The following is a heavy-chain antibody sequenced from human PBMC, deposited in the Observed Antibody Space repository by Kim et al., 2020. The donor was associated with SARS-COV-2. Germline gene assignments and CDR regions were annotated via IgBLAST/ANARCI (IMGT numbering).Heavy chain of an antibody. CDR3: ARRGSSWNNWFDP. D-gene: IGHD6-13*01. CDR1: GGSISSYY. Sequence: SETLSLTCTVSGGSISSYYWSWIRQPPGKGLEWIGYIYYSGSTNYNPSLKSRVTISVDTSKNQFSLKLSSVTAADTAVYSCARRGSSWNNWFDPWGQGTLVTVSS. V-gene: IGHV4-59*08. J-gene: IGHJ5*02. CDR2: IYYSGST.